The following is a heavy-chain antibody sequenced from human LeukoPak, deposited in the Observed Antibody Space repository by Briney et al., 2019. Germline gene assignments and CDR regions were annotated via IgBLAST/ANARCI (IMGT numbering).Heavy chain of an antibody. CDR3: AKGHIVVVTAIQGFDY. CDR1: GFTFSSYA. Sequence: GGSLRLSCAASGFTFSSYAMSWVRQAPGKGLEWVSSVSGSGGSTYYADSVKGRFTISRDNSKNTLYLQMNSLRAEDTAVYYRAKGHIVVVTAIQGFDYWGQGTLVTVSS. D-gene: IGHD2-21*02. CDR2: VSGSGGST. V-gene: IGHV3-23*01. J-gene: IGHJ4*02.